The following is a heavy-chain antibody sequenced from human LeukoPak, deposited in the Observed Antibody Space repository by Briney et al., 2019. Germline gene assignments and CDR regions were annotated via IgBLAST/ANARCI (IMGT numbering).Heavy chain of an antibody. Sequence: PSETLSLTCTVSGGSVSSYYWSWIRQTAGKGLEWIGRIYISGSTKYAPSLKSRVTISLDTTKNQFSLKVSSVTAADTAVYYCARGPRFCSGGSCQNYGMDVWGQGTTVTVSS. CDR3: ARGPRFCSGGSCQNYGMDV. V-gene: IGHV4-4*07. CDR2: IYISGST. J-gene: IGHJ6*02. CDR1: GGSVSSYY. D-gene: IGHD2-15*01.